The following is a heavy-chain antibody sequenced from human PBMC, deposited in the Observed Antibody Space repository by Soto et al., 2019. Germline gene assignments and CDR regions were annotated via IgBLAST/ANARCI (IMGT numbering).Heavy chain of an antibody. D-gene: IGHD6-6*01. V-gene: IGHV4-59*12. CDR3: ARDRRMSRANWFDP. J-gene: IGHJ5*02. Sequence: QVELQQSGPGLVKASETLSLSCTVFGGSIDSYYWSWIRQAPGKGLEWIGHISDSGTTNYNPSLGSRVTISVDTSRKLFSLKLSSVTAADTAVYFCARDRRMSRANWFDPWGPGTLVTVSS. CDR2: ISDSGTT. CDR1: GGSIDSYY.